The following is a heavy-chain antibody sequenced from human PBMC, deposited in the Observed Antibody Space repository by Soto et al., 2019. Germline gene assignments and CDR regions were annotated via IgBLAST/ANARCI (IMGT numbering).Heavy chain of an antibody. Sequence: QVTLKESGPVLVKPTETLTLTCSVSGFSLSKARMGVSWIRQPPGKALEWLAHIFWNDERSYNTSLKSRLTISRDTSKSQVVLTMTNVDPVDTGIYFCARALREGLPIYYFDSWGQGTLVTVSS. CDR1: GFSLSKARMG. CDR3: ARALREGLPIYYFDS. J-gene: IGHJ4*02. V-gene: IGHV2-26*01. D-gene: IGHD1-26*01. CDR2: IFWNDER.